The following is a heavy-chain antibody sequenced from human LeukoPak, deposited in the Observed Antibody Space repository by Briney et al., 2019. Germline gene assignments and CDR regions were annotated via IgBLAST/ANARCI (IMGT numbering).Heavy chain of an antibody. D-gene: IGHD5-18*01. CDR3: ARDKEYSYGLYYYYMDV. J-gene: IGHJ6*03. CDR2: INPNSGGT. CDR1: GYTFTGYY. Sequence: ASVKVSCKASGYTFTGYYMHWVRQAPGQGLEWMGWINPNSGGTNYAQKFQGRVTMTRDTSISTAYMELSRLRSDDTAVYYCARDKEYSYGLYYYYMDVWGKGTTVTISS. V-gene: IGHV1-2*02.